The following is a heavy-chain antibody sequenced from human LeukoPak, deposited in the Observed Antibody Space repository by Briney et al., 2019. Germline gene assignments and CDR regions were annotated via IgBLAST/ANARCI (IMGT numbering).Heavy chain of an antibody. CDR3: ARTLAAAGTWYYFDY. Sequence: SGPTLVNPTQTLTLTCTFSGFSLSTSGVGVGWIRQPPGKALEWLARIDWDDDKFYSTSLKTRLTISKDTSKNQVVLTMTNMDPVDTATYYCARTLAAAGTWYYFDYWGQGTLVTVSS. J-gene: IGHJ4*02. D-gene: IGHD6-13*01. CDR2: IDWDDDK. CDR1: GFSLSTSGVG. V-gene: IGHV2-70*04.